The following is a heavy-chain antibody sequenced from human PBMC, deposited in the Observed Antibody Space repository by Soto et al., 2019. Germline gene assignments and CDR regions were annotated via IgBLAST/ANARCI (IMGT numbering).Heavy chain of an antibody. Sequence: QVQLVQSGAEVKKPGASVKVSCKASGYTFTSYDINWVRQATGQGLEWMGWMNPNSGNTAYSQRFQGRVTMTRNTSIGTAYMELSSLRSEDTAVYYCARRYGSRMVRGVIGYWGQGTLVTVSS. J-gene: IGHJ4*02. CDR2: MNPNSGNT. V-gene: IGHV1-8*01. D-gene: IGHD3-10*01. CDR1: GYTFTSYD. CDR3: ARRYGSRMVRGVIGY.